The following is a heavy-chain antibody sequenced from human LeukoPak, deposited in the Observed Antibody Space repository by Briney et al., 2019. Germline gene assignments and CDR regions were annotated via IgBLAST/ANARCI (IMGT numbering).Heavy chain of an antibody. J-gene: IGHJ4*02. V-gene: IGHV3-21*01. CDR2: ISSSSSYI. D-gene: IGHD6-6*01. CDR1: GFTFSSYN. Sequence: KSGGSLRLSCAASGFTFSSYNMNWVRQAPGKGLEWVSSISSSSSYIYYADSVKGRFTISRDNAKNSLYLQMNSLRAEDTAVYYCARGEARLFDYWGQGTLVTVSS. CDR3: ARGEARLFDY.